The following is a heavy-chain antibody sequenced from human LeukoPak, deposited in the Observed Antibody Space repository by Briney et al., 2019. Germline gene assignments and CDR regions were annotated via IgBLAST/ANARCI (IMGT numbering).Heavy chain of an antibody. D-gene: IGHD6-19*01. CDR3: VRDRGSGWSLGY. CDR1: GFTFSSYT. J-gene: IGHJ4*02. CDR2: ISSRTTYI. V-gene: IGHV3-21*01. Sequence: PGGSLRLSCAASGFTFSSYTMNWIRQVPGKGLEWVSSISSRTTYIFYADSVEGRFTISRDNAKNSVYLEMNSLRAEDTAIYYCVRDRGSGWSLGYWGQGTLLTVSS.